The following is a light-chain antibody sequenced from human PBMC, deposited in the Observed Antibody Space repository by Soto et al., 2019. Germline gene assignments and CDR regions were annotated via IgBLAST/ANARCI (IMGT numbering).Light chain of an antibody. V-gene: IGKV1-39*01. CDR3: QQSYSTPRT. CDR1: QSISSY. J-gene: IGKJ1*01. CDR2: AAS. Sequence: DIQMTQSPSSLSASVGDRVTITCRASQSISSYLNWYQQKPGKAPKLLIYAASSLQSGVPSRFSGSGSGTDFTLTISSLHPEDFATYYCQQSYSTPRTFGHGTKVDIK.